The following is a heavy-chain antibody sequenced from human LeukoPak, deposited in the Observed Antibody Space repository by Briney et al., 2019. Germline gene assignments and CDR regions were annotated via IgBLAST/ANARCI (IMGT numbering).Heavy chain of an antibody. Sequence: PLGSLRLSCAASGFTFSSYAMSWVRQAPGKGLEWVSAISGSGGSTYYADSVKGRFTISRDNSKNTLYLQMNSLRAEDTAVYYCAKDSSGWYSYFDYWGQGTLVTVSS. CDR1: GFTFSSYA. V-gene: IGHV3-23*01. J-gene: IGHJ4*02. D-gene: IGHD6-19*01. CDR3: AKDSSGWYSYFDY. CDR2: ISGSGGST.